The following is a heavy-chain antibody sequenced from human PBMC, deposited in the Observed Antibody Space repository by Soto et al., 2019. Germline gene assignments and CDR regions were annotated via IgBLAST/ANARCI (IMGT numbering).Heavy chain of an antibody. D-gene: IGHD2-2*01. CDR3: ARGCGRASCPYCFAS. V-gene: IGHV3-7*01. J-gene: IGHJ4*02. CDR2: IRQDGSER. CDR1: GFTFSSYW. Sequence: EVQLVESGGGLVQPGGSLRLSCAASGFTFSSYWMSWVRQAPGKGLEWVATIRQDGSERHYVDSVEGRFTISRDNGKNSLSLQMSSLRAEDTTVYHGARGCGRASCPYCFASWGRGTLVTVSS.